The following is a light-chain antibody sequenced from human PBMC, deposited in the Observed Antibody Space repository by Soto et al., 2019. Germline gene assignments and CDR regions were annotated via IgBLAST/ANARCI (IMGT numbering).Light chain of an antibody. CDR2: DVS. CDR3: SSYTCSSTPYV. Sequence: QSVLTQPDSVSGSPGQSITISCTGTSSDIGSYNYVSWYQQHPGKAPKLMIYDVSNRPSGVSNRFSGSKSGNTASLTISGLQAEDEADYYCSSYTCSSTPYVFGAGTKVPVL. J-gene: IGLJ1*01. V-gene: IGLV2-14*01. CDR1: SSDIGSYNY.